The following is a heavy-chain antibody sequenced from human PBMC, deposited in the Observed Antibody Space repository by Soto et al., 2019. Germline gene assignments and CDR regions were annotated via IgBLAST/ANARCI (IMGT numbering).Heavy chain of an antibody. D-gene: IGHD1-26*01. J-gene: IGHJ4*02. Sequence: QVQLVQSGAEVKKPGASVKVSCKASGYTFTGYYMHWVRQAPGQGLEWMGWINPNSGGTNYAQKFQGWVTMTRDTSISTAYMELSRLRSDDTVVYYCARERELNAGRRFDYWGQGTLVTVSS. CDR3: ARERELNAGRRFDY. V-gene: IGHV1-2*04. CDR1: GYTFTGYY. CDR2: INPNSGGT.